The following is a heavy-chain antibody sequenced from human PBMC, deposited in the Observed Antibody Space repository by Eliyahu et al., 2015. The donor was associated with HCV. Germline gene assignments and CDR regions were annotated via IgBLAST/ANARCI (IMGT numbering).Heavy chain of an antibody. V-gene: IGHV3-23*04. CDR2: ISGSGDST. Sequence: EVQLVESGGGLAQPGGSLXVSXSASGFTFSNXAMNWVRXAPGKGLEWVSAISGSGDSTYYADSVKGRFTISRDNSRDTVHLQMNSLRAEDTARYYCAKRKYYSSSGLGLIDFWGQGTLVTVSS. CDR1: GFTFSNXA. J-gene: IGHJ4*02. CDR3: AKRKYYSSSGLGLIDF. D-gene: IGHD6-6*01.